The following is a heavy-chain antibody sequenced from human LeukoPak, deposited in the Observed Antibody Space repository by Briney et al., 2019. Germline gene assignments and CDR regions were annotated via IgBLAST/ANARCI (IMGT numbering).Heavy chain of an antibody. D-gene: IGHD6-19*01. J-gene: IGHJ4*02. CDR2: ISSSGSYI. Sequence: GGSLRLSCAASGFTLRSYSMNWVRQAPGKGLEWVSSISSSGSYIYYADSVKGRFTISRDNAKNSLYLQMSSLRVEDTAVYYCARDRGGSGWYDYWGQGTLVSVSS. V-gene: IGHV3-21*01. CDR1: GFTLRSYS. CDR3: ARDRGGSGWYDY.